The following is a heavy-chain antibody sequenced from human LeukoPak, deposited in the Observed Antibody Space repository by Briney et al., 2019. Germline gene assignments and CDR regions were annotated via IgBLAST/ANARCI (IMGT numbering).Heavy chain of an antibody. D-gene: IGHD1-26*01. CDR2: VYYSGGT. V-gene: IGHV4-39*02. Sequence: PSETLSLTCTVSGGSISSSGYCWGWIRQPPGKGLEWIGTVYYSGGTYYNPSLKSRVTISVDTSKNQFSLKLRSVTAADTTVYYCARELGGRYYFDYWGQGTLVTVSS. J-gene: IGHJ4*02. CDR1: GGSISSSGYC. CDR3: ARELGGRYYFDY.